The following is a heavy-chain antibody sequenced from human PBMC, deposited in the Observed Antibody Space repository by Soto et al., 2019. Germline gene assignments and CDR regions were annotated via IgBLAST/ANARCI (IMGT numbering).Heavy chain of an antibody. CDR3: ARWGQQWLDSTGFDD. D-gene: IGHD6-19*01. CDR2: IYHSGST. Sequence: PSETLSLTCAVSSGSISSSNWWSWVRQPPGKGLEWIGEIYHSGSTNYNPSLKSRVTISVDKSKNQFSLKLSSVTAADTAVYYCARWGQQWLDSTGFDDWGQGTLVTVYS. CDR1: SGSISSSNW. J-gene: IGHJ4*02. V-gene: IGHV4-4*02.